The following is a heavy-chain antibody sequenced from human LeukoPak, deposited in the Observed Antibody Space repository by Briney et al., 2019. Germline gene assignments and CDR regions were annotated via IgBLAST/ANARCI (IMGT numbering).Heavy chain of an antibody. Sequence: GGSLRLSCAASGFTFSSYAMLWHRQAPGKGLEWVTLISYDGNNEYYADSVKGRFTISRDNSKNTLYLQMNSLRAEDTAFYYCARGMVGASRECRVQGTLVTVSS. D-gene: IGHD1-26*01. CDR3: ARGMVGASREC. CDR1: GFTFSSYA. J-gene: IGHJ4*02. V-gene: IGHV3-30-3*01. CDR2: ISYDGNNE.